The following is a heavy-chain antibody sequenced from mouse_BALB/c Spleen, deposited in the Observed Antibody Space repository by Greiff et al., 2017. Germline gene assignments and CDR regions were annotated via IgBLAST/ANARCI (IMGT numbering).Heavy chain of an antibody. Sequence: EVKLVESGGDLVKPGGSLKLSCAASGFTFSSYGMSWVRQTPDKRLEWVATISSGGSYTYYPDSVKGRFTISRDNAKNTLYLQMSSLKSEDTAMYYCARQTRPYDGYWYFDVWGAGTTVTVSS. J-gene: IGHJ1*01. CDR2: ISSGGSYT. D-gene: IGHD2-3*01. CDR1: GFTFSSYG. CDR3: ARQTRPYDGYWYFDV. V-gene: IGHV5-6*02.